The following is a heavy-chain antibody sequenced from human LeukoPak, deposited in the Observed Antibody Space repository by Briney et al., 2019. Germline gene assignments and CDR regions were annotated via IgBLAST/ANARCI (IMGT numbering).Heavy chain of an antibody. D-gene: IGHD3-10*01. V-gene: IGHV4-59*01. CDR2: IYYSGST. J-gene: IGHJ3*02. CDR1: GGSISSYY. Sequence: SETLSLTCTVSGGSISSYYWSWIRQPPGKGLEWIGYIYYSGSTNYNPSLKSRVTISVDTSKNQFSLKLSSVTAADTAVYYCARENLTHVLLWFGELSGAFDIWGQGTMVTVSS. CDR3: ARENLTHVLLWFGELSGAFDI.